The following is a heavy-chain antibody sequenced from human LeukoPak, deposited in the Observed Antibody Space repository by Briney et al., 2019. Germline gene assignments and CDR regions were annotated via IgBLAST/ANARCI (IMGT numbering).Heavy chain of an antibody. D-gene: IGHD6-19*01. CDR2: INHSGST. Sequence: SETLSLTCAVYGGSFSGYYWSWIRQPPGKGLEWIGEINHSGSTNYSPSLKSRVTISVDTSKNQFSLKLSSVTAADTAVYYCASGVYSSGWYAPPDYWGQGTLVTVSS. J-gene: IGHJ4*02. CDR3: ASGVYSSGWYAPPDY. CDR1: GGSFSGYY. V-gene: IGHV4-34*01.